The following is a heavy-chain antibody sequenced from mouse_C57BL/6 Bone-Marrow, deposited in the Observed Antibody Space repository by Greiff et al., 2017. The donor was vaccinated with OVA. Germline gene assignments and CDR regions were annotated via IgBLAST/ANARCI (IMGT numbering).Heavy chain of an antibody. V-gene: IGHV1-4*01. J-gene: IGHJ2*01. CDR3: ARKGSIYFDY. CDR1: GYTFTSYT. CDR2: INPSSGYT. Sequence: VQVVESGAELARPGASVKMSCKASGYTFTSYTMHWVKQRPGQGLEWIGYINPSSGYTKYNQKFKDKATLTADKSSSTAYMQLSSLTSEDSAVYYCARKGSIYFDYWGQGTTLTVSS. D-gene: IGHD2-10*02.